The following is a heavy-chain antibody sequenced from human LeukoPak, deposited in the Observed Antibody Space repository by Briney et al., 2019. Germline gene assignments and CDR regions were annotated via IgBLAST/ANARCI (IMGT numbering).Heavy chain of an antibody. CDR1: GFSFSTQR. Sequence: PGGSLRLSCAASGFSFSTQRMHWVRQPPGKGLVWVSRIYVDGRTTNYADSVKGRFTISRDNAKNTVYLEMNSLSVEDTATYYCIRDFRSADLWGQGTLVTVTS. CDR3: IRDFRSADL. V-gene: IGHV3-74*01. J-gene: IGHJ5*02. CDR2: IYVDGRTT.